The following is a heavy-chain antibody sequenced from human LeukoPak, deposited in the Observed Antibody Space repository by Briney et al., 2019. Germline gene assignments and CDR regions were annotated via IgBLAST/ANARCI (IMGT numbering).Heavy chain of an antibody. CDR1: GFTFSSYS. CDR2: ISSSSSYI. CDR3: ATLRGYDSSGYSD. D-gene: IGHD3-22*01. J-gene: IGHJ4*02. Sequence: KPGGSLRLSCAASGFTFSSYSMNWVRQAPGKGLELVSSISSSSSYIYYADSVKGRFTISRDNAKNSLYLQMNSLRAEDTAVYYCATLRGYDSSGYSDWGQGTLVTVSS. V-gene: IGHV3-21*01.